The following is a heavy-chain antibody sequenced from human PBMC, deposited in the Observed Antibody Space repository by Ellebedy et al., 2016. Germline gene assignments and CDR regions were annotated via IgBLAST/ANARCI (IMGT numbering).Heavy chain of an antibody. V-gene: IGHV3-7*01. CDR1: GFTLSNHW. Sequence: GGSLRLSCAASGFTLSNHWMSWVRQAPDKGLEWVANIKEDGSDMYYVDSVRGRFTMSRDNAENSLYLQMNSLRAEDTAVYYCARTLYGHYVQYWGQGTLVTVSS. CDR2: IKEDGSDM. J-gene: IGHJ4*02. D-gene: IGHD4-17*01. CDR3: ARTLYGHYVQY.